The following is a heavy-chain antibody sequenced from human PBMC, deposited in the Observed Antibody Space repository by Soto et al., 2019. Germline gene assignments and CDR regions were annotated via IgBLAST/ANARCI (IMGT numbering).Heavy chain of an antibody. CDR2: INAGNGNT. CDR3: AREAVAGQYNWFDP. D-gene: IGHD6-19*01. CDR1: GYTFTSYA. J-gene: IGHJ5*02. V-gene: IGHV1-3*01. Sequence: QVQRVQSGAEVKKPGASVKVSCKASGYTFTSYAMHWVRQAPGQRLEWMGWINAGNGNTKYSQKFQGRVTITRDTSASTAYMELSSLRSEDTAVYYCAREAVAGQYNWFDPWGQGTLVTVSS.